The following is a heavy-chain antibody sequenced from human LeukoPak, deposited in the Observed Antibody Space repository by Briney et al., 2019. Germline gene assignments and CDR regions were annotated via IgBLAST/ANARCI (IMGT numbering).Heavy chain of an antibody. Sequence: QPGGSLRLSCASSGFTFSSYSRNWGRQAPGKGLEGVSYISSSSSTIYYADSEKGRFTISRDNAKNSLYLQMNSPRDEATAVYYCARDRAARHKAYYYYYYMDVWGKGTTVTVSS. CDR2: ISSSSSTI. V-gene: IGHV3-48*02. CDR3: ARDRAARHKAYYYYYYMDV. CDR1: GFTFSSYS. J-gene: IGHJ6*03. D-gene: IGHD6-6*01.